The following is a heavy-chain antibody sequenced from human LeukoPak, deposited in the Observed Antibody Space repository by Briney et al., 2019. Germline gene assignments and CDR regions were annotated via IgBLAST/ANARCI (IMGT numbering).Heavy chain of an antibody. D-gene: IGHD1-26*01. Sequence: PGGSLRLSCTASGFTFSTYSMNWIRQPPGKGLEWIGDIYYSGSTNYNPSLKSRVTISVDTSKNQFSLRLSSVTAADTAVYYSARLASGSYGPVTPFDYWGQGTLVTVSS. CDR3: ARLASGSYGPVTPFDY. CDR1: GFTFSTYS. J-gene: IGHJ4*02. V-gene: IGHV4-59*08. CDR2: IYYSGST.